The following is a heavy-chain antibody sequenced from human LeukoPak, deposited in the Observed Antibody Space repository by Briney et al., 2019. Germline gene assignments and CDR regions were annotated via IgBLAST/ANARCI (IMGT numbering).Heavy chain of an antibody. V-gene: IGHV3-53*01. J-gene: IGHJ4*02. CDR2: MYSGGST. Sequence: GGSLRLSCAASGFTVSSNYMSWVRQAPGKGLEWVSVMYSGGSTYYADSVRGRFTISRDISKNTVYLQMNNLRAEDTAVYYCARIDDFARDYFDYWGQGTLVTVSS. CDR3: ARIDDFARDYFDY. D-gene: IGHD3/OR15-3a*01. CDR1: GFTVSSNY.